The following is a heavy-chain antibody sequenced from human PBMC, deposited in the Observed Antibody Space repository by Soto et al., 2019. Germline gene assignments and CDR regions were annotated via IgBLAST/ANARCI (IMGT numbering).Heavy chain of an antibody. CDR2: IWYDGSNK. Sequence: GGSLRLSCAASGFTFSSYGMHWVRQAPGKGLEWVAVIWYDGSNKYYADSVKGRFTISRDNSKNTLYLQMNSLRAEDTAVYYCAKGRDFDYYYYYMDVWGKGTTVTVSS. CDR3: AKGRDFDYYYYYMDV. CDR1: GFTFSSYG. J-gene: IGHJ6*03. V-gene: IGHV3-33*06. D-gene: IGHD3-3*01.